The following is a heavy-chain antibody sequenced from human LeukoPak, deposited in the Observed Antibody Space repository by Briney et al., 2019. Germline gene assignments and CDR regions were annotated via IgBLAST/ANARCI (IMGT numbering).Heavy chain of an antibody. CDR2: ISDSGGST. D-gene: IGHD3-22*01. J-gene: IGHJ4*02. V-gene: IGHV3-23*01. CDR3: ARAPYFYDDVTYEVGDY. CDR1: GITLSNYG. Sequence: GGSLRLSCAVSGITLSNYGMSWVRQAPGKGLEWVAGISDSGGSTNYADSVKGRFTISRDNPKNTLYLQMNSLRAEDTAVYYCARAPYFYDDVTYEVGDYWGQGTLVTVSS.